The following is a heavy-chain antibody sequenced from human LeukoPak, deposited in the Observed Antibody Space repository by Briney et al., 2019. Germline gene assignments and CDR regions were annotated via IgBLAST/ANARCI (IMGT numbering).Heavy chain of an antibody. J-gene: IGHJ6*02. CDR3: ARDQGIDYGSGSYPYGMDV. Sequence: SETLSVTCMVPGGSISSYYWCSIRQPPGEGLGWIGHIYYSGGTNYNPSLKSRVTISVDTSKDQFSLKLSSVTAADTAVYYCARDQGIDYGSGSYPYGMDVWGQGTTVTVSS. V-gene: IGHV4-59*01. CDR1: GGSISSYY. D-gene: IGHD3-10*01. CDR2: IYYSGGT.